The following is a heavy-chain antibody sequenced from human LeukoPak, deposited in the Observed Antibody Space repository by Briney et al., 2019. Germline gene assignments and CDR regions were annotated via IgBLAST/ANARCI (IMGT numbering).Heavy chain of an antibody. CDR1: GGSISSSSYY. CDR3: VIVVDHPGVYYFDY. V-gene: IGHV4-39*07. Sequence: SSETLSLPCTVSGGSISSSSYYWGWIRQPPGKGLEWIGSIYYSGSTYYNPSLKSRVTISVDTSKNQFSLKLSSVTAADTAVYYCVIVVDHPGVYYFDYWGQGTLVTVSS. J-gene: IGHJ4*02. CDR2: IYYSGST. D-gene: IGHD1-26*01.